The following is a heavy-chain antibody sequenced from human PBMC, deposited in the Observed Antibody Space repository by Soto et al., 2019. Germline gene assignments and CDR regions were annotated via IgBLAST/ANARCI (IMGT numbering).Heavy chain of an antibody. CDR2: FDPEDGET. V-gene: IGHV1-24*01. CDR3: ATEPMYYYDSSGYKNWFDP. CDR1: GYTLTELS. D-gene: IGHD3-22*01. J-gene: IGHJ5*02. Sequence: GASVKVSCKVSGYTLTELSMHWVRQAPGKGLEWMGGFDPEDGETIYAQKFQGRVTMTEDTSTDTAYMELSSLRSEGTAVYYCATEPMYYYDSSGYKNWFDPWGQGTLVTVSS.